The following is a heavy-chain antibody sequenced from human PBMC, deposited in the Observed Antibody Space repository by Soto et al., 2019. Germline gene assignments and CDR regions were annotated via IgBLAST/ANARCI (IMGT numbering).Heavy chain of an antibody. D-gene: IGHD6-19*01. CDR3: ARSGRIAVAGRGTNDWFDP. CDR2: IIPIFGTA. Sequence: QVQLVQSGAEVKKPGSSVKVSCTASGGTFSSYAISWVRQAPGQGLEWMGGIIPIFGTANDAQKFQGRVTITADESTSPAYMELSSLRSEDTAVYYCARSGRIAVAGRGTNDWFDPWGQGTLVTVSS. V-gene: IGHV1-69*01. J-gene: IGHJ5*02. CDR1: GGTFSSYA.